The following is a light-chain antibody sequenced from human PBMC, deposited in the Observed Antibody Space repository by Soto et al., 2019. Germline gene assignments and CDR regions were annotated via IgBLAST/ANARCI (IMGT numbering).Light chain of an antibody. CDR1: QTISSW. Sequence: DIQMTQSPSTLSGSVGDRVTITCRASQTISSWLAWYQQKPGKAPKLLIYKASTLKSGVPSRFSGSGSGTEFTLTISSLQPDDFATIYCQHYNSYSEAFGQGTKVELK. V-gene: IGKV1-5*03. J-gene: IGKJ1*01. CDR2: KAS. CDR3: QHYNSYSEA.